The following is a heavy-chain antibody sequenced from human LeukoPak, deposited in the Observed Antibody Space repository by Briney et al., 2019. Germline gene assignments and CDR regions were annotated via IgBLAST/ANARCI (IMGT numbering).Heavy chain of an antibody. CDR3: AKVQVAGATNGGLDY. V-gene: IGHV3-30*02. J-gene: IGHJ4*02. D-gene: IGHD1-26*01. CDR1: GFTFSSYG. Sequence: PGGSLRLSCAATGFTFSSYGMHWVRQAPGKGLEWVAFIRYDGSNKYYADSVKGRITISRDNSKTTLYLQMHSLRAEVTAVYYCAKVQVAGATNGGLDYWGQGTLVTVSS. CDR2: IRYDGSNK.